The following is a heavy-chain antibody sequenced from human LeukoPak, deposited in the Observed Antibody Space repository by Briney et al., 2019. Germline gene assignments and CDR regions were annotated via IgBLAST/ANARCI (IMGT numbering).Heavy chain of an antibody. Sequence: ASVKVSCKASGYTFTSYYMHWVRQAPGQGLEWMGIINPSGGSTSYAQKFQGRVTMTEDTSTDTAYMELSSLRSEDTAVYYCATDLVGVPQRFWFDPWGQGTLVTVSS. CDR3: ATDLVGVPQRFWFDP. J-gene: IGHJ5*02. CDR1: GYTFTSYY. V-gene: IGHV1-46*01. CDR2: INPSGGST. D-gene: IGHD3-16*01.